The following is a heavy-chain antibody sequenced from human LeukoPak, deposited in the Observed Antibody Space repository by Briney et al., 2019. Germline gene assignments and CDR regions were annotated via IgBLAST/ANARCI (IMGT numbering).Heavy chain of an antibody. D-gene: IGHD6-19*01. J-gene: IGHJ3*02. CDR3: ARGSTRQWRDAFDI. CDR1: GGSFSGYY. Sequence: KPSETLSLTCAVYGGSFSGYYWSWIRQPPGKGLEWIGEINHSGSTNYNPSLKSRVTISVDTSKNQFSLKLSPVTAADTAVYYCARGSTRQWRDAFDIWGQGTMVTVSS. CDR2: INHSGST. V-gene: IGHV4-34*01.